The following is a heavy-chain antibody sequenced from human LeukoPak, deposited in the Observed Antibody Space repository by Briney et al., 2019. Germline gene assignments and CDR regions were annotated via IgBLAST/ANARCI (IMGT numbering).Heavy chain of an antibody. Sequence: YYTPSLKSRVTISVDTSKNQFSLKLSSVTAADTAVYYCARQGAIRYCSGGNCYLASSTPDYWGQGTLVTVSS. CDR3: ARQGAIRYCSGGNCYLASSTPDY. J-gene: IGHJ4*02. D-gene: IGHD2-15*01. V-gene: IGHV4-39*01.